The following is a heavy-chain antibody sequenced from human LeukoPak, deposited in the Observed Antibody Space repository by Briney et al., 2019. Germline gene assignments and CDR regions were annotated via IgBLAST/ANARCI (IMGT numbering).Heavy chain of an antibody. J-gene: IGHJ4*02. CDR2: IYYTGSA. Sequence: SETLSLTCTVSVGSISSGYYYWSWIRQPPGKGLEWIASIYYTGSAYHNQSLKSRVTISVDTSRNQFSLKLNSVTAADTALYYCARHQRIIGTTGGAFDYWGQGALVTVSS. CDR1: VGSISSGYYY. CDR3: ARHQRIIGTTGGAFDY. D-gene: IGHD1-20*01. V-gene: IGHV4-39*01.